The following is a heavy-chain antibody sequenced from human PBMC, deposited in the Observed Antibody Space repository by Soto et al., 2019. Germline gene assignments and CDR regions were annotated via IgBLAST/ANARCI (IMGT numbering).Heavy chain of an antibody. CDR3: ARESVYGSGSYPEPFDY. CDR2: ISSSSSYI. D-gene: IGHD3-10*01. CDR1: GFTFSSYS. V-gene: IGHV3-21*01. J-gene: IGHJ4*02. Sequence: PGGSLRLSCAASGFTFSSYSMNWVRQAPGKGLEWVSSISSSSSYIYYADSVKGRFTISRDNAKNSLYLQMNSLRAEDTAVYYCARESVYGSGSYPEPFDYWGQGTLVTVSS.